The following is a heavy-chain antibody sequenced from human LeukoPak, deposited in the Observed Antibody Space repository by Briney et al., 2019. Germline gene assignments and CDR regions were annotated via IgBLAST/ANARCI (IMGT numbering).Heavy chain of an antibody. CDR3: AASVWFGELIDSP. Sequence: PSETLSLTCAVYGGSFSGYYWSWIRQPPGKGLECIGSIYYSGSTYYNPSLKSRVTISVDTSKNQFSLKLSSVTAADTAVYYCAASVWFGELIDSPWGQGTLVTVSS. CDR2: IYYSGST. D-gene: IGHD3-10*01. CDR1: GGSFSGYY. J-gene: IGHJ5*02. V-gene: IGHV4-34*01.